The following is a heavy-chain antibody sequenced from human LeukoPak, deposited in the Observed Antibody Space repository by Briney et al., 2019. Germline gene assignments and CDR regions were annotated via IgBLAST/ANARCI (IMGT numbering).Heavy chain of an antibody. CDR1: GYTFTSYG. J-gene: IGHJ5*02. D-gene: IGHD2-2*01. V-gene: IGHV1-18*01. Sequence: GASVKVSCNASGYTFTSYGISWVRQAPGQGLEWMGWISAYNGNTNYPQNLQGRVTITTDTSTSTAYMELRSLRSDDTAVYYCARRVVVVPAAGWFDPWGQGTLVTVSS. CDR2: ISAYNGNT. CDR3: ARRVVVVPAAGWFDP.